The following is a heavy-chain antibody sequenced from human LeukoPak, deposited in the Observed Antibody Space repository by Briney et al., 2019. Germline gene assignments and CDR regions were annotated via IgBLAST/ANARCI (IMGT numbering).Heavy chain of an antibody. CDR1: GGSFSGYY. CDR2: INHSGST. D-gene: IGHD3-10*01. CDR3: ASSPTGWFGELLRFDY. J-gene: IGHJ4*02. Sequence: SETLSLTCAVYGGSFSGYYWSWIRQPPGKGLEWIGEINHSGSTNYNPSLKSRVTISVDTSKNQFPLKLSSVTAADTAVYYCASSPTGWFGELLRFDYWGQGTLVTVSS. V-gene: IGHV4-34*01.